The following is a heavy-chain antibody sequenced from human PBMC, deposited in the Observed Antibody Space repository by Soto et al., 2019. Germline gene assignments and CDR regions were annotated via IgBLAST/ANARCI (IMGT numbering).Heavy chain of an antibody. D-gene: IGHD2-2*01. CDR1: GGSISSSNW. J-gene: IGHJ6*02. CDR3: ARVLSSYGYYYYGMDV. CDR2: IYHSGST. Sequence: PSETLSLTCAVSGGSISSSNWWSWVRQPPGKGLEWIGEIYHSGSTNYNPSLKSRVTISVDKSKNQFSLKLSSVTAADTAVYYCARVLSSYGYYYYGMDVWGQGTTVTVSS. V-gene: IGHV4-4*02.